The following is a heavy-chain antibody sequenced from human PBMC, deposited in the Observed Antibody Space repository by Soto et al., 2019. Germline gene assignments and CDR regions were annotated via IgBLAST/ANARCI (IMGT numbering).Heavy chain of an antibody. V-gene: IGHV3-15*01. CDR1: GFPFSDAY. D-gene: IGHD2-8*01. J-gene: IGHJ4*01. CDR2: IRTKTDGGTA. Sequence: GSLRLSCAVSGFPFSDAYMTWVRQAPGKGLEWLGRIRTKTDGGTADYAAHVKDRFIVSRDDSKETLYLQMNSLRTEDTAVYFCNTGRCTNGVCDDYWGHGTLVTVSS. CDR3: NTGRCTNGVCDDY.